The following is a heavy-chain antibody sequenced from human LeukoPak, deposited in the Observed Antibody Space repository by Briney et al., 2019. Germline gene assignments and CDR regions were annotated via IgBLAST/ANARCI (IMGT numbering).Heavy chain of an antibody. J-gene: IGHJ4*02. D-gene: IGHD6-25*01. CDR2: INHSGSI. CDR3: ARVARPCHKNFDY. Sequence: SETLSLTCAVYGGSFSGYYWSWIRQPPGKGLEWIGEINHSGSINYNPSLKSRVTISVDTSKNQFSLKLSSVTAADTAVYYCARVARPCHKNFDYWGQGTLVTVSS. V-gene: IGHV4-34*01. CDR1: GGSFSGYY.